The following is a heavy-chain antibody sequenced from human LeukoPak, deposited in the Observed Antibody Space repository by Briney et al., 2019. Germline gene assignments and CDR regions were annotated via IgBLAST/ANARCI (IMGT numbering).Heavy chain of an antibody. Sequence: ASVKVSCKASGYTFTSYYMHWVRQAPGQGLEWMGIINPSGGNTSYAQKFQGRVTMTRDTSTSTVYMELSSLRSEDTAVYYCARETRDDAFDIWGQGTMVTVSS. V-gene: IGHV1-46*01. D-gene: IGHD4-11*01. J-gene: IGHJ3*02. CDR1: GYTFTSYY. CDR3: ARETRDDAFDI. CDR2: INPSGGNT.